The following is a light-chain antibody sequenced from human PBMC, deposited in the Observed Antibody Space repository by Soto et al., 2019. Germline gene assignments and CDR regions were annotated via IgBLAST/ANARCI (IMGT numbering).Light chain of an antibody. CDR1: SSDVGNYNF. CDR2: EVS. Sequence: QSALTQPASVSGSPGQSITISCTGTSSDVGNYNFVSWYQQHPDKAPKLMIYEVSKWPSGVSNRFSGSKSGNTASLTISGLQAEDEADYYCSSYAGSSTYVFGTGTKLTVL. V-gene: IGLV2-23*02. CDR3: SSYAGSSTYV. J-gene: IGLJ1*01.